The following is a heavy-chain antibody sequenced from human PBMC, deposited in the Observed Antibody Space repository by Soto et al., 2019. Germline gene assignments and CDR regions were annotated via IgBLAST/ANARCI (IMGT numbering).Heavy chain of an antibody. CDR2: INHGGNT. D-gene: IGHD5-12*01. CDR1: GGSLSDYS. CDR3: ARGGGNSGYFFDY. Sequence: QVQLRQWGAGLLKPSETLSLRSAVYGGSLSDYSWSWIRQSPEKGLEWIGEINHGGNTKYNPSLKSRVTISVDTSKIQVSLILTSAAAADTAVYRCARGGGNSGYFFDYWGRGTLVTVSS. V-gene: IGHV4-34*02. J-gene: IGHJ4*02.